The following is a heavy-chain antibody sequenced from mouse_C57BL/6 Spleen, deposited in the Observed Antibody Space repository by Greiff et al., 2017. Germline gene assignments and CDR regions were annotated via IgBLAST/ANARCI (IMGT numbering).Heavy chain of an antibody. D-gene: IGHD1-1*01. CDR1: GYTFTGYW. V-gene: IGHV1-9*01. CDR2: ILPGSGST. J-gene: IGHJ4*01. Sequence: VKLLESGAELMKPGASVKLSCKATGYTFTGYWIEWVKQRPGHGLEWIGEILPGSGSTNYNEKFKGKATFTADTSSNTAYMQLSSLTTEDSAIYYCARPVYYGSSYDYAMDYWGQGTSVTVSS. CDR3: ARPVYYGSSYDYAMDY.